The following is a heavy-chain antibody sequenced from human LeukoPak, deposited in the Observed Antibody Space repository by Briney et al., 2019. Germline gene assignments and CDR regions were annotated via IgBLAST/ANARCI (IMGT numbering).Heavy chain of an antibody. Sequence: PGGSLRLSCAASGFTLSSYAMSWVRQAPGKGLEWVSAISDSGNTYHADSVKGRFTISRDNSKTTLFLQMNRLRPEDAAVYYCAKAPVTTCRGAYCYPFDYWGQGTLVTVSS. D-gene: IGHD2-21*01. CDR1: GFTLSSYA. V-gene: IGHV3-23*01. CDR2: ISDSGNT. CDR3: AKAPVTTCRGAYCYPFDY. J-gene: IGHJ4*02.